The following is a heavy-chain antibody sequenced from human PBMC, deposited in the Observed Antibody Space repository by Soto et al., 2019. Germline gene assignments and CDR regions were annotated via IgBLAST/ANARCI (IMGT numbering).Heavy chain of an antibody. CDR2: ISYDGSNK. D-gene: IGHD3-22*01. V-gene: IGHV3-30*04. CDR1: GFTFSSYA. J-gene: IGHJ4*02. CDR3: ARDLGDSSGYYFDY. Sequence: GGSLRLSCAASGFTFSSYAMHWVRQAPGKGLEWVAVISYDGSNKYYADSVKGRFTISRDNSKNTLYLQMNSLRAEDTAVYDCARDLGDSSGYYFDYWGQGTLVTVSS.